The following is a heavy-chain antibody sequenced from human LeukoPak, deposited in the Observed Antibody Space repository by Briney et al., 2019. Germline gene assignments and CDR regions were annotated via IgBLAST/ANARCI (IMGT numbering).Heavy chain of an antibody. J-gene: IGHJ3*02. D-gene: IGHD3-16*01. CDR2: INHSGST. CDR1: GGSFSGYY. V-gene: IGHV4-34*01. CDR3: ARGSRRLPCLPRAFDI. Sequence: PETLSLTCAVSGGSFSGYYWSWIRQPPGKGLEWIGEINHSGSTNYNPSLKSRVTISVDTSKTQFPLKRSSVTAADSAVYYCARGSRRLPCLPRAFDIWGQGTMVTVSS.